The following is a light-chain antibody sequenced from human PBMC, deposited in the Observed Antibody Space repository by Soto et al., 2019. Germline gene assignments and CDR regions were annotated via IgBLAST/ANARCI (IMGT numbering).Light chain of an antibody. CDR3: QQYYSYPLG. J-gene: IGKJ3*01. Sequence: AIRMTQSPSSLSASTGDRVTITCRASQGISSYLAWYKQKPGKAPKLLIYAAPTLQSGVPSRFSGSGSGTDFTLTISCLQSEDFATYDCQQYYSYPLGFGPGTKVDIK. V-gene: IGKV1-8*01. CDR1: QGISSY. CDR2: AAP.